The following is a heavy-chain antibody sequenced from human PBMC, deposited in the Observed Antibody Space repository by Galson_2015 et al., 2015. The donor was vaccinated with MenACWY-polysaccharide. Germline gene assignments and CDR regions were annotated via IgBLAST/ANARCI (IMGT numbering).Heavy chain of an antibody. CDR2: INTDGSST. D-gene: IGHD2-21*02. V-gene: IGHV3-74*01. Sequence: SLRLSCAASGFTFSSYCMHWVRQAPGEGLVWVSRINTDGSSTSYADSVKGRFTVSRDNAKNTVYLQMNSLRAEDTAVYYCAKEADCGAGCSSHDAFDVWGQGTQVTVSS. CDR1: GFTFSSYC. J-gene: IGHJ3*01. CDR3: AKEADCGAGCSSHDAFDV.